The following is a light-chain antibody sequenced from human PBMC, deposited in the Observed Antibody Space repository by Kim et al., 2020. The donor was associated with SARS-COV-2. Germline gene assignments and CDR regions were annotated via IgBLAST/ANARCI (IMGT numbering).Light chain of an antibody. CDR1: QNIVRW. J-gene: IGKJ1*01. V-gene: IGKV1-5*01. Sequence: DIQMTQSPSTLSASIGDRVTITCRASQNIVRWLAWYQQKPGRAPKLLISDAYNLESGVPSRFRGSGSGTEFTLTISSLQPDDFATYYCQQYNYYSRTFGQGTKVDIK. CDR3: QQYNYYSRT. CDR2: DAY.